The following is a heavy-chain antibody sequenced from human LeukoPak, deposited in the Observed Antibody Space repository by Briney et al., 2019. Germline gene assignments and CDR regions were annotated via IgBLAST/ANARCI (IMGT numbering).Heavy chain of an antibody. D-gene: IGHD1-26*01. Sequence: GGSLRLSCAASGFTFSGSALHWVRQASGKGLEWVGRIRSKANSYATAYAASVKGRFTISRDDSKNTAYLQMNSLKTEDTAVYYCTSEGATGMEAFDIWGQGTMVTVSS. CDR2: IRSKANSYAT. CDR1: GFTFSGSA. J-gene: IGHJ3*02. V-gene: IGHV3-73*01. CDR3: TSEGATGMEAFDI.